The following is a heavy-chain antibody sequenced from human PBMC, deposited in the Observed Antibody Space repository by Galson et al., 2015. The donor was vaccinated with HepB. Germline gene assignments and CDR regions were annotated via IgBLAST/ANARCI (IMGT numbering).Heavy chain of an antibody. Sequence: SLRLSCAASGFPFSSYSMNWVRQAPGKGLEWVSYISSSSSTIYYADSVKGRFTISRDNAKNSLYPQMNSLRDEDTAVYYCARAGRLAYYYGMDVWGQGTTVTVSS. CDR2: ISSSSSTI. CDR1: GFPFSSYS. V-gene: IGHV3-48*02. D-gene: IGHD3-16*01. CDR3: ARAGRLAYYYGMDV. J-gene: IGHJ6*02.